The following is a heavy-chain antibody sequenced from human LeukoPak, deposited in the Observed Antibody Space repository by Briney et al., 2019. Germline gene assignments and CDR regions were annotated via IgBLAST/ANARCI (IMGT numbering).Heavy chain of an antibody. Sequence: PGGSLRLSCAASGFTFSSYAMTWVRQAPGKGLEWVSTISSSGGSTYYADSVKGRFTISRDNSKNTLYLQMNGLRAGDTAVYYCASGGIVVVPAVVDWGQGTLVTVSS. J-gene: IGHJ4*02. D-gene: IGHD2-2*01. CDR2: ISSSGGST. CDR3: ASGGIVVVPAVVD. V-gene: IGHV3-23*01. CDR1: GFTFSSYA.